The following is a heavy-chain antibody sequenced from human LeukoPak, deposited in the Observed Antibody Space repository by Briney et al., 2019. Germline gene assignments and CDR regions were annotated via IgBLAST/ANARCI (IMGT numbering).Heavy chain of an antibody. CDR1: GLSLNNHD. Sequence: GGSLRLSCAASGLSLNNHDMHWVRQVTGKGLEWVSGIGTGGDTYYSNSVKGRFTISREGATNSVYLQMNSLSAEDTAVYYCAKDSWSRNGIYDPFDIWGQGTLVTVSS. J-gene: IGHJ3*02. D-gene: IGHD2-8*01. CDR2: IGTGGDT. V-gene: IGHV3-13*01. CDR3: AKDSWSRNGIYDPFDI.